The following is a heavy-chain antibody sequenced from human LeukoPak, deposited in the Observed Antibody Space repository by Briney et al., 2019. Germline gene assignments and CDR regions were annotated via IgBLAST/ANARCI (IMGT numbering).Heavy chain of an antibody. CDR2: IRGSGGST. J-gene: IGHJ5*02. V-gene: IGHV3-23*01. CDR1: GFTFSSYA. CDR3: AKSEYRSGPNWFDP. D-gene: IGHD6-19*01. Sequence: GGSLRLSCAASGFTFSSYAMSWVRQAPGKGLEWVSAIRGSGGSTYYADSVKGRFTISRDNSKNTLYLQMNSLRAEDTAVSYCAKSEYRSGPNWFDPWGQGTLVTVSS.